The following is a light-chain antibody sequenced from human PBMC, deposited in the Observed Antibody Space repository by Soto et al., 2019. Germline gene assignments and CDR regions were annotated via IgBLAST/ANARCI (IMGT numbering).Light chain of an antibody. V-gene: IGLV2-14*01. Sequence: QSVLTDPASVSGSPGQSITISCTGTSSDVGGYNYVSWYQQHPGKAPKLMIYEVSNRPSGVSNRFSGSKSGNTASLTISGLQAEDEADYYCSSYTSSSTRVFGTGTRSPS. CDR2: EVS. CDR1: SSDVGGYNY. CDR3: SSYTSSSTRV. J-gene: IGLJ1*01.